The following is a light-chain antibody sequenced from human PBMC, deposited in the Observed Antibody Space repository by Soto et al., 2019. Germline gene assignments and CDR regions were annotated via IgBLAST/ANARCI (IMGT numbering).Light chain of an antibody. V-gene: IGKV3-15*01. Sequence: EIVMTQSPATLSVSPGERATLSCRASQSVSSNLAWYQQKPGQAPRLLIYDASTRATGIPARFSGSGSGTQFTLTIRSLQTEDFADYYCQQYDNWPPWTFGQGTKV. J-gene: IGKJ1*01. CDR2: DAS. CDR3: QQYDNWPPWT. CDR1: QSVSSN.